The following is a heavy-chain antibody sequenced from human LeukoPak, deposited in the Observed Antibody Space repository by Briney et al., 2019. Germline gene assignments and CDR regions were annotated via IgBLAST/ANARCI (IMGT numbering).Heavy chain of an antibody. CDR2: IYHSGST. D-gene: IGHD1-14*01. CDR3: AMDRVRGTLDY. J-gene: IGHJ4*02. Sequence: SETLSLTCTVSGGSISSGGYYWRWLRQPPGKGLEWIGYIYHSGSTYYNPSLKSRVTISVDRSKNQFSLKLSSVTAADTAVYYCAMDRVRGTLDYWGQGTLVTVPS. V-gene: IGHV4-30-2*01. CDR1: GGSISSGGYY.